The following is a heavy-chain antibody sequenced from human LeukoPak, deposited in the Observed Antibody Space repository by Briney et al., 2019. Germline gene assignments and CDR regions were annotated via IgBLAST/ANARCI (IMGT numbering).Heavy chain of an antibody. CDR1: GGSISSSSYY. V-gene: IGHV4-61*02. D-gene: IGHD3-10*01. Sequence: NPSETLSLTCTVSGGSISSSSYYWSWIRQPAGKGLEWIGRIYTSGSTNYNPSLKSRVTMSVDTSKNQFSLKLSSVTAADTAVYYCARDMGQPNGGLFDYWGQGTLVTVSS. CDR2: IYTSGST. J-gene: IGHJ4*02. CDR3: ARDMGQPNGGLFDY.